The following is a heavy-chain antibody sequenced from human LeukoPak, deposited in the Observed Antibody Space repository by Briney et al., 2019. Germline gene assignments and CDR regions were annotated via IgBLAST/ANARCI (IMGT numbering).Heavy chain of an antibody. CDR1: GYTFTSYA. D-gene: IGHD6-13*01. V-gene: IGHV1-3*01. J-gene: IGHJ5*02. CDR2: INAGNGNT. CDR3: ARGPGIAAAGTRRPWFVP. Sequence: ASVKVSCKASGYTFTSYAMHWVRQAPGQRLEWMGWINAGNGNTKYSQKFQGRVTITRDTSASTAYMELSSLRSEDTAVYYCARGPGIAAAGTRRPWFVPWGQGTLVTVSS.